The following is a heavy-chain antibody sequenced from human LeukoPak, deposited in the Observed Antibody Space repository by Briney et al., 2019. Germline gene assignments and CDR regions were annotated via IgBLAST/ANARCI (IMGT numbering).Heavy chain of an antibody. J-gene: IGHJ4*02. CDR3: ARDAEYCTGGSCWYFDH. Sequence: VASVKVSCKASGYTFTDCYMHWVRQAPGQGLEWMGWINLNSGGTNFSQRFQGRGTMTRDPTISTAYMELSRLISDDAAAYYCARDAEYCTGGSCWYFDHWGQGTLGTVSS. CDR1: GYTFTDCY. CDR2: INLNSGGT. V-gene: IGHV1-2*02. D-gene: IGHD2-15*01.